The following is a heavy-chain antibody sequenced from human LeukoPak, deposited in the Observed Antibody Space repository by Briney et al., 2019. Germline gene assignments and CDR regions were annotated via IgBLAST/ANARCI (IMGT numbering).Heavy chain of an antibody. CDR1: GFTFSSYS. D-gene: IGHD3-10*01. CDR2: ISSSSSTI. Sequence: PGGSLRLSCAASGFTFSSYSMNWVRQAPGKGLEWVSYISSSSSTIYYADSVKGRFTISRDNAKNSLYLQMNSLRAEDTAVYYCAKDLKVKVVRGVTVDPWGQGTLVTVSS. CDR3: AKDLKVKVVRGVTVDP. V-gene: IGHV3-48*01. J-gene: IGHJ5*02.